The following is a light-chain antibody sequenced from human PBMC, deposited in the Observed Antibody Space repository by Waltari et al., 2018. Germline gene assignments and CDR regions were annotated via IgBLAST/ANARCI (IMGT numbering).Light chain of an antibody. CDR3: QQSYSTPRT. Sequence: DIQMTQSPSSMSASVGDRVPITCRASQSISSSLNWYQQKPGKAPNLLISTASTLESGVPSRFSGSGSGTDFTLTISSLQPEDFATYYCQQSYSTPRTFGQGTKVEGK. CDR2: TAS. J-gene: IGKJ1*01. V-gene: IGKV1-39*01. CDR1: QSISSS.